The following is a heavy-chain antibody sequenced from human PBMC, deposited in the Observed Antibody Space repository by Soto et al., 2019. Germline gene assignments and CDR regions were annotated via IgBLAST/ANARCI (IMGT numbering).Heavy chain of an antibody. D-gene: IGHD3-22*01. J-gene: IGHJ5*02. CDR2: VNPSNDNT. CDR1: GYTFYRYG. Sequence: GAPVKVSCKGSGYTFYRYGITWVRPAPLQGLEWMGWVNPSNDNTNYAKKCRGRVTMNTDASTSTAHMEMRGLKSDDTAVYYCARDTQQDSNGYYLEWFDPWGQGTLVTVSS. V-gene: IGHV1-18*01. CDR3: ARDTQQDSNGYYLEWFDP.